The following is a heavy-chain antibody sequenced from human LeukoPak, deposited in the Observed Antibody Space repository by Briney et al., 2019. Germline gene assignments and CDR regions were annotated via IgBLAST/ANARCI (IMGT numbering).Heavy chain of an antibody. Sequence: GGSLRLSCAASGFTFSSYGMHWVRQAPGKGLEWVAVISYDGSNKYYADSVKGRFTISRDNSKNTLYLQMNSLRAEDTAVYYCAKDHGGPSTANNIPNLLLDYWGKGTLVSVSS. V-gene: IGHV3-30*18. D-gene: IGHD2-15*01. J-gene: IGHJ4*02. CDR3: AKDHGGPSTANNIPNLLLDY. CDR2: ISYDGSNK. CDR1: GFTFSSYG.